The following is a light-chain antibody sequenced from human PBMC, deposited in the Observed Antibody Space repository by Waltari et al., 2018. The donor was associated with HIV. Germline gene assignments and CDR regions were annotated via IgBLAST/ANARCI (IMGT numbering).Light chain of an antibody. CDR3: SSYAATTTIV. J-gene: IGLJ3*02. CDR1: NSDIGAYDY. Sequence: QSVLTQPASVSGSPGQSITISCTGTNSDIGAYDYVSWYQQHPGKAPKLLIYEVTIRSPGISSRFFGSKSGNTASMTISGLQAEDEAHYYCSSYAATTTIVFGGGTRLTV. CDR2: EVT. V-gene: IGLV2-14*01.